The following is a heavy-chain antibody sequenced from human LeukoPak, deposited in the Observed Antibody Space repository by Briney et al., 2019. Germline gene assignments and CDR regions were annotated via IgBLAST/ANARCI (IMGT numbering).Heavy chain of an antibody. Sequence: LTGGSLRLSCAASGFTFSNYGLSWVRQAPGKGLEWVSGITGSGGSTYYADSVKGRFTISRDNSKNTLYLQMNSLRAEDTAIYYCATYRQVLLPFESWGQGTLVTVSS. V-gene: IGHV3-23*01. CDR1: GFTFSNYG. CDR2: ITGSGGST. D-gene: IGHD2-8*02. CDR3: ATYRQVLLPFES. J-gene: IGHJ4*02.